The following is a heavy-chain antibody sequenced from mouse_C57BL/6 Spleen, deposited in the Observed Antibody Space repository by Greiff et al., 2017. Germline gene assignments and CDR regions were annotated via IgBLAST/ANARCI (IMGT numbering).Heavy chain of an antibody. CDR1: GFNIKDDY. V-gene: IGHV14-4*01. CDR3: TTRTGSLDY. Sequence: VQLKQSGAELVRPGASVKLSCTASGFNIKDDYMHWVKQRPEQGLEWIGWIDPENGDTEYASKFQGKATITADTSSNTAYLQLSSLTSEDTAVYYCTTRTGSLDYWGQGTTLTVSS. CDR2: IDPENGDT. J-gene: IGHJ2*01. D-gene: IGHD4-1*01.